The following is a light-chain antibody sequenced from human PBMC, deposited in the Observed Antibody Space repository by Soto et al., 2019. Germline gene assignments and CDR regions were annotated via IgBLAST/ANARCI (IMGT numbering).Light chain of an antibody. V-gene: IGKV3-15*01. CDR1: QSVSNN. Sequence: ILMTQSPATLSVSPGERATLSCRASQSVSNNLAWYQQKPGQAPRLLIYDASTRATGIPARFSGSGSGTEFTLTISGLQSEDFAVHYCQQYNNWPPWTFGQGTTVEIK. J-gene: IGKJ1*01. CDR3: QQYNNWPPWT. CDR2: DAS.